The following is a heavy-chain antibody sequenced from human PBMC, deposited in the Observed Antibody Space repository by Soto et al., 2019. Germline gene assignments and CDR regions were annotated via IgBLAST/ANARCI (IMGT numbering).Heavy chain of an antibody. D-gene: IGHD2-15*01. J-gene: IGHJ4*02. CDR2: IYPGDSDT. Sequence: PGESLKISCKGSGYSFTSYWIGWVRQMPGKGLEWMGIIYPGDSDTRYSPSFQGQVTISADKSISTAYLQWSSLKASDTAVYYCARQERYCSGGSCYSGAYIVYWGQGTLVTVSS. CDR3: ARQERYCSGGSCYSGAYIVY. V-gene: IGHV5-51*01. CDR1: GYSFTSYW.